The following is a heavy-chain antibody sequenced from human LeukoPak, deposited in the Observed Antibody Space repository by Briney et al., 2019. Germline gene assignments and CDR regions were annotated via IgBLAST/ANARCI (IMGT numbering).Heavy chain of an antibody. CDR3: ARDRVGATDYFDY. D-gene: IGHD1-26*01. Sequence: QPGRSLRLSCAASGFTFNSYGMHWVRQAPGKGLEWVAVISYDGINIYYTDSVKGRFSISRDDSKNTLYLQMNSLRAEDTAVYYCARDRVGATDYFDYWGQGTLVTVSS. V-gene: IGHV3-30*03. CDR2: ISYDGINI. J-gene: IGHJ4*02. CDR1: GFTFNSYG.